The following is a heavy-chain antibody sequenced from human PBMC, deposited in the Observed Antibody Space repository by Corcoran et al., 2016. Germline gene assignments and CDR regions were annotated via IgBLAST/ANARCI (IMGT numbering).Heavy chain of an antibody. Sequence: QVQLVEYGGGVVQPGRSLRLSCAASGFIFSSSGMHWVRQAPGKGLEWVAVISYDGSNKYYADSVKGRFTVSRDNSKNTLYLQMNSLRAEDTAVSYCAKEGEEDYWGQGALVTVSS. D-gene: IGHD3-16*01. V-gene: IGHV3-30*18. CDR2: ISYDGSNK. CDR3: AKEGEEDY. J-gene: IGHJ4*02. CDR1: GFIFSSSG.